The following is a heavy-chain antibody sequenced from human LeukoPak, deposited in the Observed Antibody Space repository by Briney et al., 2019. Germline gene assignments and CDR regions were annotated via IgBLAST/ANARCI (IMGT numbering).Heavy chain of an antibody. V-gene: IGHV4-39*01. J-gene: IGHJ4*02. Sequence: TSETLSLTCTVSGGSLSSSGHWWVWIRQPPGKGLEWIGSIHYSGKVCYNPSLKSRVTTSVDTSTDQFSLRLSSATAADTAIYYCARQSGDQSSAWYFDAWGQGTLVTVSS. CDR3: ARQSGDQSSAWYFDA. D-gene: IGHD6-19*01. CDR2: IHYSGKV. CDR1: GGSLSSSGHW.